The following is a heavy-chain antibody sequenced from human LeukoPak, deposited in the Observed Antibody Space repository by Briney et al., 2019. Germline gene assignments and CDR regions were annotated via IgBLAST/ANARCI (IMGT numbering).Heavy chain of an antibody. V-gene: IGHV4-59*01. D-gene: IGHD3-16*01. Sequence: SETLSLTCTVSGGSIRIYYWSWMRQSPGKGLEWIAYISDSGTTNYKSSLKSRVTISIDTSRNQFSLNLTSVTAADTAIYYCSRWGAVNAFDIWGQGTMVTVSS. J-gene: IGHJ3*02. CDR1: GGSIRIYY. CDR3: SRWGAVNAFDI. CDR2: ISDSGTT.